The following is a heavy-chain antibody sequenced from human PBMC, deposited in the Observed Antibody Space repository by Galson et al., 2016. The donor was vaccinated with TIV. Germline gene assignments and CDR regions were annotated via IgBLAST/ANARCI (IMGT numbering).Heavy chain of an antibody. CDR2: IIGIFGIA. D-gene: IGHD1-26*01. CDR3: ARGSGNYQYWYFDL. J-gene: IGHJ2*01. V-gene: IGHV1-69*13. Sequence: SVKVSCKASGVTFSSYAISWVRQAPEQGLEWMGGIIGIFGIASYAQKFQDRVTFTADESSSTAYMDLSSLRSDDTAVYYCARGSGNYQYWYFDLWGRGTLVTVSS. CDR1: GVTFSSYA.